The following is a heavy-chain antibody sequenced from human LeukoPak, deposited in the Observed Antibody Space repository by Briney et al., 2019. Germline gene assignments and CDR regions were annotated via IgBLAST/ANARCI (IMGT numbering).Heavy chain of an antibody. Sequence: SETLSLTCTVSGGSISSYYWSWLRQPPGKGLEWIGYIYYSGSTNYNPSLKSRVTISVDTSKNQFSLKLSSVTAADTAVYYCAGRVGAQITIFGVVRPNDAFDIWGQGTMVTVSS. J-gene: IGHJ3*02. D-gene: IGHD3-3*01. V-gene: IGHV4-59*01. CDR1: GGSISSYY. CDR2: IYYSGST. CDR3: AGRVGAQITIFGVVRPNDAFDI.